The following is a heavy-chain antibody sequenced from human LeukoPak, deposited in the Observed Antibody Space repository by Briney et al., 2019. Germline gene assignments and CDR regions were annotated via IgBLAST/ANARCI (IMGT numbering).Heavy chain of an antibody. V-gene: IGHV3-66*01. Sequence: EGSLRLSCAPSGFTVSSNYMTWVRQAPGKGLEWVSVIFSGGDTYYTDSVKDRFTISRDTSKDTVYLQMNSLRAEDTAVYYCARDRGEQGNWGQGTLVTVSS. CDR1: GFTVSSNY. D-gene: IGHD3-16*01. CDR3: ARDRGEQGN. J-gene: IGHJ4*02. CDR2: IFSGGDT.